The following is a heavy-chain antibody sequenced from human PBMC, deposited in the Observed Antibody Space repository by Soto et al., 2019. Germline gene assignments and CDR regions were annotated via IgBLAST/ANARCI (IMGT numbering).Heavy chain of an antibody. V-gene: IGHV3-30*03. CDR2: ISYDGSDK. CDR1: GFPFTSYG. D-gene: IGHD3-10*01. CDR3: VGGPYYFGY. Sequence: QVQLVESGGGVVQPGRSLRLSCAASGFPFTSYGRHWVREGPDKGLEWVAIISYDGSDKYYADSVKGRFTISRDNSKNTLYLQMNSLRPEDTALYYWVGGPYYFGYRGQGTLVIVS. J-gene: IGHJ4*02.